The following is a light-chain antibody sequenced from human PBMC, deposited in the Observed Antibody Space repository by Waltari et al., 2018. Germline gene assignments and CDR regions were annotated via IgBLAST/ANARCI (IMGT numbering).Light chain of an antibody. CDR1: QSIRNS. Sequence: EIVMTQSPATLSLSPGERATLSCRASQSIRNSVGWYQQKPGQAPRLLIYDVSNRATGIPDRFSGSGSGTDFTLTISSLEPEDFAVYYCQQHSDFVTFGPGTTVEIK. CDR2: DVS. J-gene: IGKJ3*01. V-gene: IGKV3-11*01. CDR3: QQHSDFVT.